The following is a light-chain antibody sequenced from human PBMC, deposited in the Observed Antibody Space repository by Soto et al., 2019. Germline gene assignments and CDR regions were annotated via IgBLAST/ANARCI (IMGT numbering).Light chain of an antibody. J-gene: IGKJ1*01. CDR2: GAS. V-gene: IGKV3-20*01. Sequence: EIVLTQSPGTLSLSPRERATLSCRASQSVSSNYLAWYQHKPGQAPRLLIYGASSRAPGIPDRFSGSGSGTDFTLTISRLEPEDFAVYYCQHYSASPRTFGQGTQVEVK. CDR1: QSVSSNY. CDR3: QHYSASPRT.